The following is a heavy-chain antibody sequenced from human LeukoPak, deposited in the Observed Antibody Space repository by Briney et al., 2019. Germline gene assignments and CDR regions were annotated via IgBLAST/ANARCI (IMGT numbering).Heavy chain of an antibody. CDR3: TSLSGYSGYDPLYY. D-gene: IGHD5-12*01. V-gene: IGHV3-72*01. Sequence: GGSLRLSCAASGFTLSDHYMDWLRDSPGRALECVGRTGNRGNSYTTEYAVSVKGRFTISRDDSKNSLYLQMNSLKAEDTAVYYCTSLSGYSGYDPLYYWGQGTLVTVSS. CDR2: TGNRGNSYTT. J-gene: IGHJ4*02. CDR1: GFTLSDHY.